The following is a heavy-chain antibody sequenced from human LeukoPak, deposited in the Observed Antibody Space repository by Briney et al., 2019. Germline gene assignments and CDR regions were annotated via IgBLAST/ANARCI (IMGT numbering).Heavy chain of an antibody. Sequence: HPGGSLRLSCAASGFTFSNHGMHWVRQAPAQGQEWVAFVQNHGGDIHYADSVEGRFTIFRDNTKNTLYLQMNSLRPEDTAMYYCANRWGTQAFGNNIDIWGQGTLVTVSS. CDR1: GFTFSNHG. J-gene: IGHJ3*02. CDR2: VQNHGGDI. CDR3: ANRWGTQAFGNNIDI. V-gene: IGHV3-30*02. D-gene: IGHD2-8*02.